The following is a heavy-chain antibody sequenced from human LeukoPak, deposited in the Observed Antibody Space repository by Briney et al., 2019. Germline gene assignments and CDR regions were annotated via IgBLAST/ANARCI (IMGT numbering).Heavy chain of an antibody. CDR3: AKWPHCSSTSCYTNWFDP. CDR2: ISGSGGST. J-gene: IGHJ5*02. D-gene: IGHD2-2*01. CDR1: GFTFSSYA. Sequence: GGSLRLSCAASGFTFSSYAMSWVRQAPGKGLEWVSAISGSGGSTYYADSVKGRFTISRDNSKNTLYLQMNSLRAEDTAVYYCAKWPHCSSTSCYTNWFDPWGQGTLVTVSS. V-gene: IGHV3-23*01.